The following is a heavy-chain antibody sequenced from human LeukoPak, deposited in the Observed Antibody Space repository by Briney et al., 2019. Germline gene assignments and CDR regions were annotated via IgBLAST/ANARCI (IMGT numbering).Heavy chain of an antibody. Sequence: SETLSLTCTVSGGSIRSSYYYWGWIRQPPGKGLEWIGSIYDSGSTYYNPSLKSRVTISVDTSKNQFSLKLNSVTAADTAVYYCARGISYSSGWYFDYWGQGALVTVSS. D-gene: IGHD6-19*01. CDR2: IYDSGST. CDR3: ARGISYSSGWYFDY. J-gene: IGHJ4*02. V-gene: IGHV4-39*01. CDR1: GGSIRSSYYY.